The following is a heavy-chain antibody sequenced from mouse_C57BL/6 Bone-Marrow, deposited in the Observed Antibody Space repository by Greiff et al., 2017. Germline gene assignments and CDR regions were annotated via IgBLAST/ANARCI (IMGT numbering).Heavy chain of an antibody. CDR2: IYPGSGNT. CDR3: ARGDSYYGNSFYAMDY. V-gene: IGHV1-77*01. J-gene: IGHJ4*01. D-gene: IGHD2-1*01. CDR1: DYTFTDYY. Sequence: QVQLQQSGAELARPGASVKLSCKASDYTFTDYYINWVKQRTGQGLEWIGEIYPGSGNTYYNEKFKGKATLTADKYSSTAYMQLSSLTSEDSAVYFCARGDSYYGNSFYAMDYWGQGTSVTVSS.